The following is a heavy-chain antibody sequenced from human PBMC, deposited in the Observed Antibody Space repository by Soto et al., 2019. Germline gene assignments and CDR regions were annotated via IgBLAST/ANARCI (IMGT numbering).Heavy chain of an antibody. CDR2: IKSDGRST. CDR3: VRDHSGYDAEFDY. J-gene: IGHJ4*02. Sequence: GGALRLSITAPGFPLRRYGMHLVRPAPGKGLVWVSHIKSDGRSTTYADSVKGRFTISRDNAKNMLYLQMNSLRAEDTAVYYCVRDHSGYDAEFDYWGQGTLVTVSS. CDR1: GFPLRRYG. D-gene: IGHD5-12*01. V-gene: IGHV3-74*03.